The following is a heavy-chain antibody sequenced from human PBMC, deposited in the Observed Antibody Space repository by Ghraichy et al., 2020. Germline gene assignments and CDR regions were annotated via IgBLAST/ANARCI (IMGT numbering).Heavy chain of an antibody. J-gene: IGHJ4*02. D-gene: IGHD6-19*01. V-gene: IGHV5-51*01. Sequence: GESLNISCKGSGYSFTSYWIGWVRQMPGKGLEWMGIIYPGDSDTRYSPSFQGQVTISADKSISTAYLQWSSLKASDTAMYYCARLPLAVAGRVSTYIDYWGQGTLVTVSS. CDR3: ARLPLAVAGRVSTYIDY. CDR2: IYPGDSDT. CDR1: GYSFTSYW.